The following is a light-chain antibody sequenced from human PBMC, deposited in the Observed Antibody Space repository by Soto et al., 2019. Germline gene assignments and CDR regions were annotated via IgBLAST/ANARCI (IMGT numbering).Light chain of an antibody. CDR3: QHYNDWPA. Sequence: EIVMTQSPATVSVSPGEGATLSCRASQSLNNNLAWYQQRPGQAPRLLIYDTSTRAEGIPARFSGSGSGTEFTLTISSLQSEDFAVYYCQHYNDWPAFGQGTKVDIK. CDR2: DTS. CDR1: QSLNNN. J-gene: IGKJ1*01. V-gene: IGKV3-15*01.